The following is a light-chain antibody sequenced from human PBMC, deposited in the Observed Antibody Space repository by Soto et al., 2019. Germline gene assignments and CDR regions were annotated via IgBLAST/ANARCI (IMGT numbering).Light chain of an antibody. V-gene: IGKV1-5*03. CDR3: QQYNSYWT. CDR2: KAS. Sequence: DIQMTQSPSTLSASVGDRVTITCRASQSINSWLAWYQQKPGKAPKLLIYKASSLESGVPSRFSGSGSGTEFTLTISSLQPDDFATYYCQQYNSYWTFGQGTK. J-gene: IGKJ1*01. CDR1: QSINSW.